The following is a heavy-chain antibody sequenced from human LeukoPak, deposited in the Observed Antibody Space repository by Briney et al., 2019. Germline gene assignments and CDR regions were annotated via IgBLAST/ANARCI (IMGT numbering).Heavy chain of an antibody. CDR3: GRPDYYDSSADS. Sequence: GESLKISCKGSGYSFTTYWIGWVRQMPGKGLEWMGMIYPGDSDTRYSPSFQGQVTISVDKSITTAYLQWSSLKASDTAMCYCGRPDYYDSSADSWGQGTLVTVSS. CDR2: IYPGDSDT. D-gene: IGHD3-22*01. CDR1: GYSFTTYW. J-gene: IGHJ5*01. V-gene: IGHV5-51*01.